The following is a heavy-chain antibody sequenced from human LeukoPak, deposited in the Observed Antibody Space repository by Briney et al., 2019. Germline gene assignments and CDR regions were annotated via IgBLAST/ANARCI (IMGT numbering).Heavy chain of an antibody. Sequence: GASVKVSCKASGGTFSSYAISWVRQAPGQGLEWMGWISAYNGNTNYAQKLQGRVTMTTDTSTSTAYMELRSLRSDDTAVYYCARDLFQVVPAAMGLGAFDIWGQGTMVTVSS. D-gene: IGHD2-2*01. CDR2: ISAYNGNT. CDR1: GGTFSSYA. J-gene: IGHJ3*02. CDR3: ARDLFQVVPAAMGLGAFDI. V-gene: IGHV1-18*01.